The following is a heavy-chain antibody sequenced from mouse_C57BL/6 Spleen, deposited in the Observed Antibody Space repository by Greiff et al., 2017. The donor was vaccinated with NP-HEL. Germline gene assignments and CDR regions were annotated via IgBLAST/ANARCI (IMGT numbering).Heavy chain of an antibody. CDR3: ARPGLYYYGKEAMDY. V-gene: IGHV5-17*01. CDR2: ISSGSSTI. J-gene: IGHJ4*01. D-gene: IGHD1-1*01. Sequence: EVMLVESGGGLVKPGGSLKLSCAASGFTFSDYGMHWVRQAPEKGLEWVAYISSGSSTIYYADTVKGRFTISRDNAKNTLFLQMTSLRSEDTAMYYCARPGLYYYGKEAMDYWGQGTSVTVSS. CDR1: GFTFSDYG.